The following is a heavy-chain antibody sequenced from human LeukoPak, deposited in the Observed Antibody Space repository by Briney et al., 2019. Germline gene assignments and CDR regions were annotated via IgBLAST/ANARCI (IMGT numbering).Heavy chain of an antibody. Sequence: GGSLRLSCAASGFTFSSYSMSWVRQAPGKGLEWVANIKQDGSEKYYVDSVKGRFTISRDNAKNSLYLQMNSLRAEDTAVYYCARGVPSDYDFWSGYSTFDYWGQGTLVTVSS. D-gene: IGHD3-3*01. J-gene: IGHJ4*02. CDR3: ARGVPSDYDFWSGYSTFDY. CDR1: GFTFSSYS. V-gene: IGHV3-7*01. CDR2: IKQDGSEK.